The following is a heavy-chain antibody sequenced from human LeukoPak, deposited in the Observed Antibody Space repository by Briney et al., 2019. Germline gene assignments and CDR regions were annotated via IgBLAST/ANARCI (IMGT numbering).Heavy chain of an antibody. Sequence: PGGSLRLSCAASGFTFTNYAMHWVRQAPGKGLEWVAVISYDETNKYYADSVKGRFTISRDNSKNTLYLQMNSLRAEDTAVYYCAKDLVYYYGSGSYDYWGQGTLVTVSS. D-gene: IGHD3-10*01. J-gene: IGHJ4*02. CDR2: ISYDETNK. CDR1: GFTFTNYA. CDR3: AKDLVYYYGSGSYDY. V-gene: IGHV3-30*04.